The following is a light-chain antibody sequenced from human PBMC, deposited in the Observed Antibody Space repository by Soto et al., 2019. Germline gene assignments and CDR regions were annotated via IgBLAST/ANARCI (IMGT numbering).Light chain of an antibody. CDR2: KAS. J-gene: IGKJ1*01. V-gene: IGKV1-5*03. CDR3: QQYNRYWT. Sequence: DIQMTQSPSTLSASIGDRVTISCRASQSVGAWVAWFQQKPGQAPNVLIYKASTLHSGVPSRFNGSGSGTDFTLTISSLQPDDSATYYCQQYNRYWTFGQGTKVDIK. CDR1: QSVGAW.